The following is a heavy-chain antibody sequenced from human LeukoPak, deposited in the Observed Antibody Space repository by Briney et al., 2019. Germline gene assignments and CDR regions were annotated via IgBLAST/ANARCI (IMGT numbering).Heavy chain of an antibody. Sequence: KASETLSLTCTVSGGSISSYYWSWIRQPAGKGLEWIGRIYTSGSTNYNPSLKSRVTMSVDTSKNQFSLKLSSVTAADTAVYYCAREGVPNYYGSGSYLNSWGQGTLVTVSS. CDR2: IYTSGST. J-gene: IGHJ4*02. D-gene: IGHD3-10*01. CDR1: GGSISSYY. V-gene: IGHV4-4*07. CDR3: AREGVPNYYGSGSYLNS.